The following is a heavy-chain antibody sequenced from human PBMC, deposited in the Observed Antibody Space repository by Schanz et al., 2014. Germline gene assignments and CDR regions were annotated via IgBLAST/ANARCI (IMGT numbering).Heavy chain of an antibody. CDR1: GFPFSAYY. J-gene: IGHJ6*02. CDR3: ARDRQQLVGRIGYYYGMDV. Sequence: QVQLVESGGGLVKPGGSLRLSCAASGFPFSAYYMSWVRQAPGKGLEWVAVISYDGSHKDYADSVKGRFTISRDNSKNTLYLQMNSLRAEDTAVYYCARDRQQLVGRIGYYYGMDVWGQGTTVTVSS. D-gene: IGHD6-13*01. V-gene: IGHV3-30*03. CDR2: ISYDGSHK.